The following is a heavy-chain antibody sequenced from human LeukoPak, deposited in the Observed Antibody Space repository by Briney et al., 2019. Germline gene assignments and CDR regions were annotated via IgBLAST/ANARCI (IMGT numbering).Heavy chain of an antibody. V-gene: IGHV3-23*01. J-gene: IGHJ4*02. CDR3: AKSVYHSGNY. CDR1: GFTFSSYA. Sequence: PGGSLRLSCAASGFTFSSYAMTWVRQAPGKGLEWISAISGSAYSTSYADSVKGRFTISRDNSKNTVSLQMNSLRAEDTAVYYCAKSVYHSGNYWGQGTLVTVSS. CDR2: ISGSAYST. D-gene: IGHD3-10*01.